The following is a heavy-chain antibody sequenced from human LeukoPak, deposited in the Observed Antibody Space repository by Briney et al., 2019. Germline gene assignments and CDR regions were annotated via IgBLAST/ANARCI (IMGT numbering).Heavy chain of an antibody. CDR3: ARGLTTVTTGRYYYYMDV. CDR1: GYIFTNFG. J-gene: IGHJ6*03. D-gene: IGHD4-17*01. Sequence: GASVKVSCKASGYIFTNFGISWVRQARGQGLEWMGWISGYNGNTKYVQKFQGRVTMTRNTSISTAYMELSSLRSEDTAVYYCARGLTTVTTGRYYYYMDVWGKGTTVTISS. CDR2: ISGYNGNT. V-gene: IGHV1-18*01.